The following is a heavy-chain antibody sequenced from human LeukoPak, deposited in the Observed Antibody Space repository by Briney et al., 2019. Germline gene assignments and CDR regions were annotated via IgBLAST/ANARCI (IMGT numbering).Heavy chain of an antibody. D-gene: IGHD3-10*01. CDR1: GGSIRSGDYS. V-gene: IGHV4-30-4*01. Sequence: SQTLSLTCTVSGGSIRSGDYSWSWIRQPPGKGLEWIGYIYYSGSTYYNPSLKSRVTISGDTSKNQFSLNLSSVTAADTAVYYCATDRTRGGDSFDYWGQGTLVTVSS. CDR2: IYYSGST. CDR3: ATDRTRGGDSFDY. J-gene: IGHJ4*02.